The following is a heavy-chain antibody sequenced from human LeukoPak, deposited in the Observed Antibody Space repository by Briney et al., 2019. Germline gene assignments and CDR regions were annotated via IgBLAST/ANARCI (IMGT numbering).Heavy chain of an antibody. V-gene: IGHV3-9*01. D-gene: IGHD5-24*01. CDR3: AKGMAHSDY. CDR2: ISWNSGSI. CDR1: GFTFDDYA. Sequence: PGGSLRLSCAASGFTFDDYAMHWVRQAPGKGLEWVSGISWNSGSIGYADSVKGRFTISRDNSKNTLYLQMNSLRAEDTAVYYCAKGMAHSDYWGQGTLVTVSS. J-gene: IGHJ4*02.